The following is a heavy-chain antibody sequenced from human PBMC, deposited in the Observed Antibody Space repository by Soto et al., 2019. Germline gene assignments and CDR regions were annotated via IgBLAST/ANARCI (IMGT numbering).Heavy chain of an antibody. Sequence: ASVKVSCKASGYTFTSYGISWVRQAPGQGLEWMGWISAYNGNTNYAQKLQGRVTMTTDTSTGTAYMELRSLRSDDTAVYYCARPYYYDSSGYGAFDTWGQGTMVTVSS. V-gene: IGHV1-18*01. CDR2: ISAYNGNT. J-gene: IGHJ3*02. D-gene: IGHD3-22*01. CDR3: ARPYYYDSSGYGAFDT. CDR1: GYTFTSYG.